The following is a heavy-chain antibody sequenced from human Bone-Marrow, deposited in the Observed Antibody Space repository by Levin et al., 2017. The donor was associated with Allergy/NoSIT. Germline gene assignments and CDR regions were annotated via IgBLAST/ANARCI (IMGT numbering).Heavy chain of an antibody. Sequence: GGSLRLSCAGSGFLFSDAWISWVRQAPGKGLEWVGRSKSESDGGAIHYAAPVKGRFTISRDDSKNTLFLHMNSVKIEDTGVYYCTTSGYGATGSPFSDYWGQGTLVTVSS. J-gene: IGHJ4*02. CDR2: SKSESDGGAI. V-gene: IGHV3-15*05. CDR3: TTSGYGATGSPFSDY. CDR1: GFLFSDAW. D-gene: IGHD5-12*01.